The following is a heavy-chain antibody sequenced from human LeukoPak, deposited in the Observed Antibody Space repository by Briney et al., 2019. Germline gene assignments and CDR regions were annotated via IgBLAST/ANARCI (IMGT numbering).Heavy chain of an antibody. D-gene: IGHD2-8*02. CDR2: IYSNGNA. J-gene: IGHJ3*02. V-gene: IGHV4-4*07. CDR1: GGSISNYF. CDR3: ARERGALRGGVFDI. Sequence: SETLSLTCGVSGGSISNYFWTWIRRPAGKGLEWIGRIYSNGNANYNPSFGSRVTMSVDTSKKQSTLKLNSVTAADTAVYYCARERGALRGGVFDIWGQGIMVTVSS.